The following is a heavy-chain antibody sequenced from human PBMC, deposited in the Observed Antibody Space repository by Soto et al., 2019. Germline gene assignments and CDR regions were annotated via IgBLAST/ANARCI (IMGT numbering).Heavy chain of an antibody. Sequence: QVQLVESGGGVVQPGRSLRLSCAASGFTFSSYAMHWVRQAPGKGLEWVAVISYDGSNKYYADSVKGRFTISRDNSKNTLYLQMNSRRAEDTAVYYCAMIGIWFDAWGQGTLVTVSS. CDR1: GFTFSSYA. CDR3: AMIGIWFDA. V-gene: IGHV3-30-3*01. CDR2: ISYDGSNK. J-gene: IGHJ5*02. D-gene: IGHD3-22*01.